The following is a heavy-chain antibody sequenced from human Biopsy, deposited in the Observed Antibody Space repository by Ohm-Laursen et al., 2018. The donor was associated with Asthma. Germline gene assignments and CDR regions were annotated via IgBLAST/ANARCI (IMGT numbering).Heavy chain of an antibody. V-gene: IGHV3-30*14. D-gene: IGHD4-23*01. CDR3: ARAYGGSFFSGSFDI. Sequence: SLRLSCAASRFTYEMHWVRQAPGKGLEWVAVISYDGSSIYYADSVKSRFTISRDNSKNTLSLQMNSLRAEDTAVYYCARAYGGSFFSGSFDIWGQGTMVTVSS. J-gene: IGHJ3*02. CDR1: RFTYE. CDR2: ISYDGSSI.